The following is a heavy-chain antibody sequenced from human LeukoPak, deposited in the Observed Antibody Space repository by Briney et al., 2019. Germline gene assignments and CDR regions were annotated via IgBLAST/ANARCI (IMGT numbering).Heavy chain of an antibody. J-gene: IGHJ4*02. CDR2: IRYDGSNK. D-gene: IGHD2-21*02. Sequence: PGGSLRLSCAASGFTFSSYGVHWVRQAPGKGLEWVAFIRYDGSNKYYADSVKGRFTISRDNSENTLYLQMNSLRAEDTAVYYCARKRGDLFYFDYWGQGTLVTVSS. V-gene: IGHV3-30*02. CDR1: GFTFSSYG. CDR3: ARKRGDLFYFDY.